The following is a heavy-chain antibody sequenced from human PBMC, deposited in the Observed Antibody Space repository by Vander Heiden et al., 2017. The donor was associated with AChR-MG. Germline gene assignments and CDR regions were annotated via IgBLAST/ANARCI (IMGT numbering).Heavy chain of an antibody. V-gene: IGHV4-4*07. CDR3: ARDVVVLPTAVTYFDY. Sequence: QVQLQESGPGRVKPSETLSLTCTVSRGSLTNYYWSWIRQSAGKELEWIGRIHATGTTNYNPSLKSRVTMSVDTSKNQLSLKMTSVTAADTAMYFCARDVVVLPTAVTYFDYWGLGTLVTVSS. D-gene: IGHD2-15*01. CDR2: IHATGTT. J-gene: IGHJ4*02. CDR1: RGSLTNYY.